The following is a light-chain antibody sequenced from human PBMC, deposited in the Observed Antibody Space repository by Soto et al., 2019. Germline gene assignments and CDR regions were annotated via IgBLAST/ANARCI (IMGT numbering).Light chain of an antibody. J-gene: IGLJ2*01. CDR2: DVI. V-gene: IGLV2-11*01. CDR3: CSYAGTNTLV. CDR1: SSDVGGYNY. Sequence: QSALTQPRSVSGSPGQSVTISCTGSSSDVGGYNYVSWYQQHPGKAPKLVICDVIKRPSGVPDRFSGSKSGNTASLTISGLQAEDEADYYCCSYAGTNTLVFGGGTKLTVL.